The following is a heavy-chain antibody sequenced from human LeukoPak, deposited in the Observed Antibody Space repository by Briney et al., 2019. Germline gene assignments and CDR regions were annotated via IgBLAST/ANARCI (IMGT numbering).Heavy chain of an antibody. Sequence: PGRSLRLSCAASGFTFTSYGMHWVRQAPGKGLEWVSAISGSGGSTYYADSVKGRFTISRDNSKNTLYLQMNSLRAEDTAVYYCAKPIRRGRDGYNAAAFDIWGQGTMVTVSS. V-gene: IGHV3-23*01. CDR3: AKPIRRGRDGYNAAAFDI. D-gene: IGHD5-24*01. CDR1: GFTFTSYG. CDR2: ISGSGGST. J-gene: IGHJ3*02.